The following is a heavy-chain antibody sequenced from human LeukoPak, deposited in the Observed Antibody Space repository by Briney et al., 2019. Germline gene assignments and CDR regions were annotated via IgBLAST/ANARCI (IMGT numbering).Heavy chain of an antibody. CDR2: IYYSGST. J-gene: IGHJ4*02. D-gene: IGHD6-13*01. CDR1: GGSISSYY. CDR3: ARAPRYSSSWYKPYYFDY. Sequence: SETLSLTCTVSGGSISSYYWSWIRQPPGKGLEWIGYIYYSGSTNYNPSLKSRVTISVDTSKNQFSLKLSSVTAADTAVYYCARAPRYSSSWYKPYYFDYWGQGTLVTVSS. V-gene: IGHV4-59*01.